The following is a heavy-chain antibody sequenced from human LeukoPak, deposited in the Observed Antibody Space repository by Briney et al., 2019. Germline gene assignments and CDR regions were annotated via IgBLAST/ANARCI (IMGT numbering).Heavy chain of an antibody. CDR2: INYGGST. D-gene: IGHD6-19*01. V-gene: IGHV4-34*01. CDR3: ARGFPPGSGSRGSHAFDV. Sequence: ASEPLSLTCAVSEMSFSAYYWNWIRQSPGKGLEWIGEINYGGSTKYTPSLEGRGTILIGNSKNQFSLKLTSVTAADTAVYYCARGFPPGSGSRGSHAFDVWGQGTMVTVSS. J-gene: IGHJ3*01. CDR1: EMSFSAYY.